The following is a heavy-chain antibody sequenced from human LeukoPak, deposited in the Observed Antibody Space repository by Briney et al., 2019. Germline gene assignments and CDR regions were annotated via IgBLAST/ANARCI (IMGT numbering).Heavy chain of an antibody. D-gene: IGHD3-9*01. J-gene: IGHJ4*02. Sequence: SETLSLTCAVYGGSFSGYYWSWIRQPPGKGLEWIGEINHSGSTNYNPSLKSRVTISVDTSKNQFSLKLSSVTAADTAVYYCARQSADRNYDILTGYEFDYWGQGTLVTVSS. V-gene: IGHV4-34*01. CDR1: GGSFSGYY. CDR3: ARQSADRNYDILTGYEFDY. CDR2: INHSGST.